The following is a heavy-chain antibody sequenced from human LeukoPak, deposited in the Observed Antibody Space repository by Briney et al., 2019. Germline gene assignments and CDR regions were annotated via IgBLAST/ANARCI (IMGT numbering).Heavy chain of an antibody. CDR2: ISYDGSNK. CDR1: GFTFSSYG. J-gene: IGHJ6*04. V-gene: IGHV3-30*18. CDR3: AKGVYCSGGSCYSYYYYGMDV. D-gene: IGHD2-15*01. Sequence: GRSLRLSCAASGFTFSSYGMHWVRQAPGKGLEWVAVISYDGSNKYYADSVKGQFTISRDNSKNTLYLQMNSLRAEDTAVYYCAKGVYCSGGSCYSYYYYGMDVWGKGTTVTVSS.